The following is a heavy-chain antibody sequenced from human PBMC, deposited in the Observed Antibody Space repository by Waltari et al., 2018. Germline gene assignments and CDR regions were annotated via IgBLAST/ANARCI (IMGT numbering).Heavy chain of an antibody. CDR1: GDTWSSAA. Sequence: QVKLMQYGAAVPKPGSAAHVSCTDSGDTWSSAAISGVCGPPGQGLEWMGRITPIFGTANYAQKFQGRVTITADKSTSTAYMELSSLRSEDTAVYYCARDRDNWGSPHDYWGQGTLVTVSS. V-gene: IGHV1-69*08. CDR3: ARDRDNWGSPHDY. D-gene: IGHD7-27*01. J-gene: IGHJ4*02. CDR2: ITPIFGTA.